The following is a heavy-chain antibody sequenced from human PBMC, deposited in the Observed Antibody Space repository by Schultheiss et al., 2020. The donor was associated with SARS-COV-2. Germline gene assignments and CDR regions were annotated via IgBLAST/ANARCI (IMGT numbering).Heavy chain of an antibody. J-gene: IGHJ4*02. CDR3: ARERVPAASAPCFDY. CDR2: IKQDGSEK. CDR1: GFTFSSYD. Sequence: GGSLRLSCAASGFTFSSYDMHWVRQATGKGLEWVANIKQDGSEKYYVDSVKGRFTISRDNAKNSLYLQMNSLRAEDTAVYYCARERVPAASAPCFDYWGQGTLVTVSS. V-gene: IGHV3-7*05. D-gene: IGHD2-2*01.